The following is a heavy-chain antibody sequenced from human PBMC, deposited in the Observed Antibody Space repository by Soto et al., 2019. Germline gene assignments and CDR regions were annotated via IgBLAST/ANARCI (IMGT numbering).Heavy chain of an antibody. CDR1: GFTFSSYA. CDR3: ARDDTAAAVDYYYYGMDV. V-gene: IGHV3-30-3*01. CDR2: ISYDGSNK. D-gene: IGHD6-13*01. Sequence: QVQLVESGGGVVQPGRSLRLSCAASGFTFSSYAMHWVRQAPGKGLEWVAVISYDGSNKYYADSVKGRFTISRDNSKNTLYLQMNSLRAEDTAVYYGARDDTAAAVDYYYYGMDVWGQGTTVTVSS. J-gene: IGHJ6*02.